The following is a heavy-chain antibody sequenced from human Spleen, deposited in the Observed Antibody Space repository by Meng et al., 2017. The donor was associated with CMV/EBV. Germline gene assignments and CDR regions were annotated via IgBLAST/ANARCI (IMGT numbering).Heavy chain of an antibody. J-gene: IGHJ6*02. CDR1: GFTFSSYE. D-gene: IGHD3-3*01. Sequence: GESLKISCAASGFTFSSYEMNWVRQAPGKGLEWVSYISNSGDTIYYADSVKGRFTISRDNAKKSLYLQMNSLRAEVTAVYYCAREGRAYDDFWSGLYYGMDVWGQGTTVTVSS. CDR3: AREGRAYDDFWSGLYYGMDV. CDR2: ISNSGDTI. V-gene: IGHV3-48*03.